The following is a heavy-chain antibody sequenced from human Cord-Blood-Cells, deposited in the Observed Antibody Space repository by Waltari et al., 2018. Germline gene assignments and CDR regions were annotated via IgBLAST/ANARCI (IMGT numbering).Heavy chain of an antibody. CDR2: IYSGCST. Sequence: EVQLVESGGGLIQPGGSLRLSCAASGFTVSSNYMSWVRQAPGKGLEWVSGIYSGCSTYYADSVKGRFTISRDTSKNTLYLQMNSRRAEDTAVYYCARDLRGSGSYDYWGQGTLVTVSS. D-gene: IGHD3-10*01. J-gene: IGHJ4*02. CDR3: ARDLRGSGSYDY. CDR1: GFTVSSNY. V-gene: IGHV3-53*01.